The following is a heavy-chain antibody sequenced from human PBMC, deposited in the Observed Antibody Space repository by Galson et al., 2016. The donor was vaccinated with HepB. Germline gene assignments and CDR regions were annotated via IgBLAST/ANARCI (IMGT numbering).Heavy chain of an antibody. D-gene: IGHD2-2*01. CDR3: TRRRGSSIYAMDV. CDR2: IWSDGRNK. V-gene: IGHV3-33*07. Sequence: SLRLSCAASGFSLSTYNTYWVRQAPGKGLEWVAVIWSDGRNKWYVDSVKGRFTNSRDNSKNTVYLQMNSLRAEDTAMYYCTRRRGSSIYAMDVWGQGTTVIVSS. J-gene: IGHJ6*02. CDR1: GFSLSTYN.